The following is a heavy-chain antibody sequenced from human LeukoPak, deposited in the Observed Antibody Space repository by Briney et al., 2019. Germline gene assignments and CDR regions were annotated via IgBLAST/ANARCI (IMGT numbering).Heavy chain of an antibody. Sequence: GGPLRLSCAASGFTFNRNAISWVRQARGKGLVCVSTIGGSGDKTFYADSVKGRFTISRDNSKNMLHLQMSSLTGEDTALYYCVRRGDASSGWGDHDYWGQGALVTVSS. D-gene: IGHD6-19*01. CDR3: VRRGDASSGWGDHDY. CDR2: IGGSGDKT. V-gene: IGHV3-23*01. J-gene: IGHJ4*02. CDR1: GFTFNRNA.